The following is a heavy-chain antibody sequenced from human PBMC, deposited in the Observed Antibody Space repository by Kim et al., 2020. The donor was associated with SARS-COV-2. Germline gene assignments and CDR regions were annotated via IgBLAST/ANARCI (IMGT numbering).Heavy chain of an antibody. D-gene: IGHD2-21*01. CDR2: IFYSRST. V-gene: IGHV4-59*02. J-gene: IGHJ4*02. CDR3: ARVVVGDGAYYFDY. Sequence: SETLSLTCAVSGGSVSSYWIWIRQPPGKGLEWIGYIFYSRSTNYNPSLKSRVSISVDTSKNQFSLKLSSVTAADTAVYYCARVVVGDGAYYFDYWGQGTLVTVSS. CDR1: GGSVSSY.